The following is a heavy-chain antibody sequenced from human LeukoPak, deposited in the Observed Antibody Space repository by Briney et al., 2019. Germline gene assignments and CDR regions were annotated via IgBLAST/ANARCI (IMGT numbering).Heavy chain of an antibody. CDR2: ISYDGSNK. V-gene: IGHV3-30*18. J-gene: IGHJ3*02. Sequence: GRSLRLSCAASGFTFSSYGMHWVRQAPGKGLEWMAVISYDGSNKYYADSVKGRFTISRDNSKNTLYLQMNSLRAEDTAVYYCAKGCRSGWYPDAFDIWGQGTMVTVSS. CDR1: GFTFSSYG. D-gene: IGHD6-19*01. CDR3: AKGCRSGWYPDAFDI.